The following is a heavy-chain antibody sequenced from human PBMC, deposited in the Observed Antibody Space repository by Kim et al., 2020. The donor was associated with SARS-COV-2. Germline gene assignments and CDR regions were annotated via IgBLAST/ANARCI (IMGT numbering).Heavy chain of an antibody. J-gene: IGHJ4*02. V-gene: IGHV3-64*01. Sequence: GGSLRLSCAASGFTFSSYAMHWVRQAPGKGLEYVSAISSNGGSTYYANSVKGRFTISRDNSKNTLYLQMGSLRAEDMAVYYCARGEVWQQLGKSLDYWGQGTLVTVSS. D-gene: IGHD6-13*01. CDR3: ARGEVWQQLGKSLDY. CDR1: GFTFSSYA. CDR2: ISSNGGST.